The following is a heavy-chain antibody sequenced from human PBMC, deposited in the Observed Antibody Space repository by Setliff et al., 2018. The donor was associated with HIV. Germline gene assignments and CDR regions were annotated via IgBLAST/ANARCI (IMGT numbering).Heavy chain of an antibody. J-gene: IGHJ3*02. CDR1: GYSISSGYY. Sequence: SETLSLTCAVSGYSISSGYYWGWIRQPPGKGLEWIGSIYYSGTTYYNPSLKSRVTISVDTSKNQFSLKLSSVTAADTAVYFCARGRASGSYFWVVVDTFDIWGQGTMVTVSS. V-gene: IGHV4-38-2*01. CDR2: IYYSGTT. D-gene: IGHD1-26*01. CDR3: ARGRASGSYFWVVVDTFDI.